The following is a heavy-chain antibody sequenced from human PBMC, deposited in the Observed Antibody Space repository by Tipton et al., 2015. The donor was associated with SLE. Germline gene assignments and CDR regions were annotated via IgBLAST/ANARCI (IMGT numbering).Heavy chain of an antibody. CDR1: GGSFSGYY. D-gene: IGHD5-18*01. V-gene: IGHV4-34*01. CDR2: INHSGST. J-gene: IGHJ3*02. CDR3: ARRGYRRHAFDI. Sequence: TLSLTCAVYGGSFSGYYWSWIRQPPGKGLEWIGEINHSGSTNYNPSLKSRVTISVDTSKNQFSLKLSPVTAADTAVYYCARRGYRRHAFDIWGQGTMVTVSS.